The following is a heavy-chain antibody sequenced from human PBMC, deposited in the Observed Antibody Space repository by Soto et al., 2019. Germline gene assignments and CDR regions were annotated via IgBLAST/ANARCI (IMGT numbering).Heavy chain of an antibody. D-gene: IGHD2-2*01. CDR2: ISSSTSYI. V-gene: IGHV3-21*01. CDR1: GFTFSSYS. CDR3: ARDEKYRIYPYYMDV. Sequence: EVQLVESGGGLVKPGGSLRLSCAASGFTFSSYSMNWVRQAPGKGLEWVSSISSSTSYIYYAYSVKGRFTISRDNAKNSLHLQMNSLKAGDTAVYYCARDEKYRIYPYYMDVWGIGTTVTVSS. J-gene: IGHJ6*03.